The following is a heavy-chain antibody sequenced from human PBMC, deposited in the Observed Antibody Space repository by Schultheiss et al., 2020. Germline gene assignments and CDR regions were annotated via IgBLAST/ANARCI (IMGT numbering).Heavy chain of an antibody. J-gene: IGHJ4*02. Sequence: ASVKVSCKASGYTFSDYYVHWVRQVPGQGLEWMGIINPSGGSISYAQKFKGRVTVTRDTSTSTVYMELSSLRSDDTAVYYCARVGWELLGTNIDCDYWGPGHLGTVAS. CDR2: INPSGGSI. V-gene: IGHV1-46*01. D-gene: IGHD1-26*01. CDR1: GYTFSDYY. CDR3: ARVGWELLGTNIDCDY.